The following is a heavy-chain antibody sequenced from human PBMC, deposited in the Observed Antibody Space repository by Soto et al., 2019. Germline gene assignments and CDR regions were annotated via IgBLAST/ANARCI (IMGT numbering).Heavy chain of an antibody. CDR3: ARGWVVVAATPGRYFDY. D-gene: IGHD2-15*01. V-gene: IGHV4-34*01. Sequence: QVQLQQWGAGLLKPSETLSLTCAVYGGSFSGYYWSWIRQPPGKGLEWIGEINHSGSTNYNPSLKSRVTIPVDTSKHQFALKLSSVTAADTAVYYCARGWVVVAATPGRYFDYWGQGTLVTVSS. J-gene: IGHJ4*02. CDR2: INHSGST. CDR1: GGSFSGYY.